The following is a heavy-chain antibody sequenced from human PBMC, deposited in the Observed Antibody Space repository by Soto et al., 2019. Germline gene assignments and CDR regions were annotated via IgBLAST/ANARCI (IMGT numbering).Heavy chain of an antibody. D-gene: IGHD3-16*01. Sequence: GGSLRLSCAASGCTFSSYWMHWVRQAAGKGLELVSFVHGGGSTSYADSVKDRFTISRDNSKNTLYLQMDSLRAEDTAIYYCAGRLTTAASLDYWGRGTLVTVSS. V-gene: IGHV3-53*01. CDR2: VHGGGST. CDR1: GCTFSSYW. J-gene: IGHJ4*02. CDR3: AGRLTTAASLDY.